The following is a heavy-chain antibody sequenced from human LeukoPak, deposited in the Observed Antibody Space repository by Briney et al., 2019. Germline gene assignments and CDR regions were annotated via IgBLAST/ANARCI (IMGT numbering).Heavy chain of an antibody. CDR2: ISSSSSYI. J-gene: IGHJ6*02. Sequence: GGSLRLSCAASGFTFSSYTMNWVRQAPGKGLEWVSSISSSSSYIYYANSVKGRLTISRDNAKNSLYLQMNSLRAEDTAVYYCARDPTPRYCSGGSCYTHYGMDVWGQGTTVTVSS. V-gene: IGHV3-21*01. CDR3: ARDPTPRYCSGGSCYTHYGMDV. CDR1: GFTFSSYT. D-gene: IGHD2-15*01.